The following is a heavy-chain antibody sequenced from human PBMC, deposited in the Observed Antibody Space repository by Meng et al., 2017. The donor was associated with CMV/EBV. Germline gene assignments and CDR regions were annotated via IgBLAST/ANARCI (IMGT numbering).Heavy chain of an antibody. V-gene: IGHV4-39*07. J-gene: IGHJ4*02. Sequence: QLQLQESGPGVVKPSETLSLTCTGSGGSISSSSYYWGWIRQPPGKGLEWIGSIYYSGSTYYNPSLKSRVTISVDTSKNQFSLKLSSVTAADTAVYYCATALGYDILTGYYPFDYWGQGTLVTVAS. CDR1: GGSISSSSYY. CDR2: IYYSGST. CDR3: ATALGYDILTGYYPFDY. D-gene: IGHD3-9*01.